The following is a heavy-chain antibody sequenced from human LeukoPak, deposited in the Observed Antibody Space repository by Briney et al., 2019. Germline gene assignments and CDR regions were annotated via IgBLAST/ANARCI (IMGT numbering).Heavy chain of an antibody. CDR1: GFSISDFW. CDR3: ARPLNLGESSGYRAFDI. V-gene: IGHV3-7*01. CDR2: IKQDGSEK. Sequence: PGGSLRLSCAASGFSISDFWMTWVRQAPGKGPEWVANIKQDGSEKYSLDSVKGRFTVSRDNAKNSLYLQMNSLRVEDTAVYYCARPLNLGESSGYRAFDIWGQGTMVTVSS. D-gene: IGHD3-22*01. J-gene: IGHJ3*02.